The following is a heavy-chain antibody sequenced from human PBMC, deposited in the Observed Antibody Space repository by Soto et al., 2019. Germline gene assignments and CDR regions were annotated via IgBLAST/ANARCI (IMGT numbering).Heavy chain of an antibody. D-gene: IGHD2-2*02. Sequence: PGGSLRLSCAASGFTFSSYWMSWVRQAPGKGLEWVANIKQDGSEKYYVDSVKGRFTISRDNAKNSLYLQMNSLRAEDTAVYYCARDMDCSSTSRYTELYYYYGMDVWGQGTTATVSS. V-gene: IGHV3-7*03. CDR1: GFTFSSYW. CDR3: ARDMDCSSTSRYTELYYYYGMDV. J-gene: IGHJ6*02. CDR2: IKQDGSEK.